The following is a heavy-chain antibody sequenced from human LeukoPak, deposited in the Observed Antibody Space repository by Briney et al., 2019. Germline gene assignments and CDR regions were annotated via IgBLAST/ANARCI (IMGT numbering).Heavy chain of an antibody. CDR2: IWYDGSNK. CDR1: GFTFSSYG. CDR3: ARALFNYDSSGLTY. V-gene: IGHV3-33*01. D-gene: IGHD3-22*01. Sequence: GRSLRLSCAASGFTFSSYGLHWVRQAPRKGLEWVALIWYDGSNKYYADSVKGRFTISRDNSKNTLYLQMNSLRAEDTAVYYCARALFNYDSSGLTYWGQGTLVTVSS. J-gene: IGHJ4*02.